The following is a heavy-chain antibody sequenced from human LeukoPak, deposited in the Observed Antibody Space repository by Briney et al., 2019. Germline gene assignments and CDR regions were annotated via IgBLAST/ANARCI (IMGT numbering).Heavy chain of an antibody. CDR3: ASLYSDYEFDY. CDR1: GFTFSSYA. V-gene: IGHV3-30*01. D-gene: IGHD5-12*01. Sequence: GGSLRLSCAASGFTFSSYAMHWVRQAPGKGLEWVAVISYDGSNKYHADSVKGRFTISRDNSKNTLYLQMNSLRAEDTAVYYCASLYSDYEFDYWGQGTLVTVSS. CDR2: ISYDGSNK. J-gene: IGHJ4*02.